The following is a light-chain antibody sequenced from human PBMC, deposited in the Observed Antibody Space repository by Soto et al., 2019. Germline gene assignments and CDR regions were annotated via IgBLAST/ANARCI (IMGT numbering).Light chain of an antibody. CDR3: AAWDASLNGYV. J-gene: IGLJ1*01. CDR2: NSY. V-gene: IGLV1-44*01. CDR1: SSNIGSKT. Sequence: QSVLTQPPSASGTPGQRVTISCSGSSSNIGSKTVNWYQQLPGTVPKLLIYNSYQRPSGVPDRFSGSKSGTSASLAISGLQPEDEADYYCAAWDASLNGYVFGAGTKATVL.